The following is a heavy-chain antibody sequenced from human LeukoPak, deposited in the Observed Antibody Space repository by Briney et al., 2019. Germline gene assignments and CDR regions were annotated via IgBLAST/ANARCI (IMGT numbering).Heavy chain of an antibody. Sequence: SGPVLVNPTETLALTCTVSGFSLNSARVGVTWIRQAPGKAPEWLAHIFSHDEKTFSPSLNNRLTISKDASKGQVVLSVTNMDPVDTATYFCARYVEGVAGHPKFDNWGQGILVTVSS. V-gene: IGHV2-26*01. D-gene: IGHD6-19*01. J-gene: IGHJ4*02. CDR3: ARYVEGVAGHPKFDN. CDR1: GFSLNSARVG. CDR2: IFSHDEK.